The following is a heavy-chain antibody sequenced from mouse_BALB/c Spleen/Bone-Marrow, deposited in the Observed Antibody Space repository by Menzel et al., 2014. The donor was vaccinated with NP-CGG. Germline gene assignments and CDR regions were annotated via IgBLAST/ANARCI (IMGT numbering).Heavy chain of an antibody. V-gene: IGHV5-9-1*01. D-gene: IGHD1-1*01. J-gene: IGHJ1*01. CDR2: INSGGSDT. CDR1: GFTFSSYA. Sequence: DVMLVESGGGLVKPGGSLKLSCAASGFTFSSYAMSWVRQTPEKRLEWVAIINSGGSDTYYPDSVKGRFTISRDNDKNTLYLQMSSLRSEDTAMYYCARRGGGSSLWYFDVWGAGTTVTVSS. CDR3: ARRGGGSSLWYFDV.